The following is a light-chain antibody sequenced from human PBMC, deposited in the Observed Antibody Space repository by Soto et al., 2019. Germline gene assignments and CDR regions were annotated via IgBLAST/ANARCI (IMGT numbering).Light chain of an antibody. Sequence: EIVLTQSPGTLSLSPGERATLSCRASRSVSASYLAWYQQKPGQAPRLLIYGPSGRATGFPDRFSGSGSGTDFTLTISRLEPEDCSVYYCQQYDTSATFGQGTKLEI. CDR2: GPS. CDR3: QQYDTSAT. J-gene: IGKJ2*01. CDR1: RSVSASY. V-gene: IGKV3-20*01.